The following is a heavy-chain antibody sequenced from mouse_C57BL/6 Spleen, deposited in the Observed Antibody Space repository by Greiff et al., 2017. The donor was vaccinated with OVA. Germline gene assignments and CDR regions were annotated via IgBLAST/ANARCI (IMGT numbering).Heavy chain of an antibody. Sequence: QVQLQQPGAELVKPGASVKLSCKASGFTFTSYWMQWVKQRPGQGLEWIGEIDPYDSYTNYHQKFKGRATLSVDTSSSTAYMQLSRLTSEDSAVYYCARGDYYGSSYDYYAMDYWGQGTSVTVSS. V-gene: IGHV1-50*01. CDR3: ARGDYYGSSYDYYAMDY. CDR2: IDPYDSYT. D-gene: IGHD1-1*01. CDR1: GFTFTSYW. J-gene: IGHJ4*01.